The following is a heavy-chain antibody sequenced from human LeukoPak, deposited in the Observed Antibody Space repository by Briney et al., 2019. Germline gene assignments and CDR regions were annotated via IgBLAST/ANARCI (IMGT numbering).Heavy chain of an antibody. Sequence: GASVKVSCKASGYTFTGYYMHWVRQAPGQGLEWMGWINPNSGGTNYAQKFQGRVTMTRDTSISKDYMELSRLRSDDTDVYYCARWELLQYAIDYWGQGTLVTVAS. J-gene: IGHJ4*02. D-gene: IGHD1-26*01. CDR2: INPNSGGT. V-gene: IGHV1-2*02. CDR3: ARWELLQYAIDY. CDR1: GYTFTGYY.